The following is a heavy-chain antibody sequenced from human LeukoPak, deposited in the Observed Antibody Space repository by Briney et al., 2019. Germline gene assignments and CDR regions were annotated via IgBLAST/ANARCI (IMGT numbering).Heavy chain of an antibody. Sequence: ASVKVSCKASGGTFSSYAISWVRQAPGQGLEWMGRIIPIFGTANYAQKFQGRVTITTDESTSTAYMELSSLRSEDTAVYYCAREGLRRAFDIWGQGTMVTVSS. J-gene: IGHJ3*02. CDR2: IIPIFGTA. V-gene: IGHV1-69*05. D-gene: IGHD3-22*01. CDR3: AREGLRRAFDI. CDR1: GGTFSSYA.